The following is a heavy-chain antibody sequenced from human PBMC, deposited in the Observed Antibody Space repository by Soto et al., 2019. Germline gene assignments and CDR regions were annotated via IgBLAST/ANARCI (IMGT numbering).Heavy chain of an antibody. CDR1: GGSISSSSYY. Sequence: TSETLSLTCTVSGGSISSSSYYWGWIRQPPGKGLEWIGSIYYSGSTYYNPSLKSRVTISVDTSKNQFSLKLSSVTAADTAVYYCATQSGSEYYYYYYMDVWGKGTTVTVSS. V-gene: IGHV4-39*01. CDR3: ATQSGSEYYYYYYMDV. J-gene: IGHJ6*03. CDR2: IYYSGST. D-gene: IGHD3-10*01.